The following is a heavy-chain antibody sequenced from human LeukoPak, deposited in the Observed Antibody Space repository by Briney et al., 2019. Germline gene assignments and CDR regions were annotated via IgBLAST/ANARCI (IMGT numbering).Heavy chain of an antibody. J-gene: IGHJ4*02. CDR2: VYHTGST. D-gene: IGHD2-15*01. CDR3: ARVAGVEVAPATSY. Sequence: SETLSLTCTVSGYSVSNGFYWAWIRQPPGKGLEWIGSVYHTGSTYSNPSLKSRVTISVDTSKNQFSLSLTSVTAADTAVYYCARVAGVEVAPATSYWGQGTLVTVSS. CDR1: GYSVSNGFY. V-gene: IGHV4-38-2*02.